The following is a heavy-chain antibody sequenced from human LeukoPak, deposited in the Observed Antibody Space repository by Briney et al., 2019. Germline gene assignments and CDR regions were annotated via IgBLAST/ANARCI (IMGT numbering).Heavy chain of an antibody. J-gene: IGHJ4*02. V-gene: IGHV3-7*01. CDR3: ARALGVAASY. CDR1: GFSFNKYW. Sequence: PGGSLRLSCVASGFSFNKYWMSWVRQAPGKGLEWVANIKQDGSEKYYVDSVKGRFTISRDNAKKSLYLQMSSLRAEDTAVYYCARALGVAASYWGQGTLVTVSS. D-gene: IGHD6-6*01. CDR2: IKQDGSEK.